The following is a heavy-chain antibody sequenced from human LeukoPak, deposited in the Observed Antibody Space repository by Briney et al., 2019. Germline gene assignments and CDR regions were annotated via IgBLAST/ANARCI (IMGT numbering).Heavy chain of an antibody. V-gene: IGHV3-23*01. CDR2: IIGSGGST. CDR1: GFTFSSYA. J-gene: IGHJ4*02. D-gene: IGHD3-10*01. CDR3: ARQYYYGSGSYSFDY. Sequence: GGSLRLSCAASGFTFSSYAMSWVRQAPGEGLEWVSAIIGSGGSTYYADSVKGRFTISRDNSKNTLYLQMNSLKAEDTDVYYCARQYYYGSGSYSFDYWGQGTLVTVSS.